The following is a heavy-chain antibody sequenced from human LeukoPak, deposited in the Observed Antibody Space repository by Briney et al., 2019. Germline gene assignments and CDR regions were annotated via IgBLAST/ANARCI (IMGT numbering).Heavy chain of an antibody. Sequence: ASVKVSCKASGYSFTSYYIHWVRQAPGQGLEWLGIFNPSGGSTSYAQKFLGRVTMTRDTSTTIVYMELSSLRSEDTAVYYCARGSPGTGYLGFVDVWGKGTTVTVSS. D-gene: IGHD3/OR15-3a*01. CDR1: GYSFTSYY. J-gene: IGHJ6*04. V-gene: IGHV1-46*01. CDR3: ARGSPGTGYLGFVDV. CDR2: FNPSGGST.